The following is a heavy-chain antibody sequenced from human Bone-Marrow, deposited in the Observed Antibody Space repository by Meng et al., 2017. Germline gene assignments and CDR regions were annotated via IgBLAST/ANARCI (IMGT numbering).Heavy chain of an antibody. CDR1: GYTFTSYS. J-gene: IGHJ4*02. V-gene: IGHV7-4-1*02. CDR2: INTNTGNP. D-gene: IGHD6-19*01. CDR3: ARLSWGVTGNDY. Sequence: QVHVVQSGLWVKKPGSSVEISCKASGYTFTSYSMNWVRQVPGQGLEWMGWINTNTGNPTYARGFAGRFVFSLDTSVSTAYLQISSLKAEDTAMYYCARLSWGVTGNDYWGQGTLVTVSS.